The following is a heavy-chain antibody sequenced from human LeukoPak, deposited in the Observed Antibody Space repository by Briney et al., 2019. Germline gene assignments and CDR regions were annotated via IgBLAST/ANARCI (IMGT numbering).Heavy chain of an antibody. CDR1: GGTFSSYA. CDR3: ARDSARERGLWFDP. CDR2: IIPIFGTA. J-gene: IGHJ5*02. V-gene: IGHV1-69*06. Sequence: SVKVSCKASGGTFSSYAISWVRQAPGQGLEWMGGIIPIFGTANYAQKFQGRVTITADKSTSTAYMELSSLRSEDTAAYYCARDSARERGLWFDPWGQGTLVTVSS. D-gene: IGHD3-16*01.